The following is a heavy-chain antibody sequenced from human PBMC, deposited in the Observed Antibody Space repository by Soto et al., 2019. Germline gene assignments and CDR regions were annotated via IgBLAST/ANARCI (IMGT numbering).Heavy chain of an antibody. V-gene: IGHV4-59*01. D-gene: IGHD3-3*01. CDR1: GGSISSYY. CDR3: ARGTFGVVKD. J-gene: IGHJ4*02. Sequence: QVQLQESGPGLVKPSETLSLTCTVSGGSISSYYWSWIRQSPEKGLEWIGYMYYSGSTNYNPSLKSRVTISIDASRNQFSLKLSSVTAADTAVYYCARGTFGVVKDWGQGTLVTVSS. CDR2: MYYSGST.